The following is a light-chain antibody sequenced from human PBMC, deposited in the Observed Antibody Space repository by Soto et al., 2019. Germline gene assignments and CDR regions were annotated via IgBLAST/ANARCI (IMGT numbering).Light chain of an antibody. V-gene: IGKV1-5*03. CDR2: KAS. Sequence: DIQMTQSPSTLSASVGDRVTITCRASQSIKNWLAWYQQKPGEAPKLLIYKASTLESGVPSRFSGSGSGTEFTLTISCLQPDDVATYYCQQYNSYSQLTFCPGTKVDIK. CDR1: QSIKNW. CDR3: QQYNSYSQLT. J-gene: IGKJ3*01.